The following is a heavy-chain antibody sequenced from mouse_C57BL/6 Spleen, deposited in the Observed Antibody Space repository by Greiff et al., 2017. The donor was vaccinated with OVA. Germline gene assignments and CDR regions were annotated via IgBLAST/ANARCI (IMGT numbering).Heavy chain of an antibody. CDR3: AGGGNYQTQGWFAY. Sequence: VQLQESGAELMKPGASVKLSCKATGYTFTGYWIEWVKQRPGHGLEWIGEILPGSGSTNYNEEFKGKATFTADTSYNTAYMQLSSLTTEDSAIYYCAGGGNYQTQGWFAYWGQGTLVTVSA. CDR1: GYTFTGYW. V-gene: IGHV1-9*01. D-gene: IGHD2-1*01. J-gene: IGHJ3*01. CDR2: ILPGSGST.